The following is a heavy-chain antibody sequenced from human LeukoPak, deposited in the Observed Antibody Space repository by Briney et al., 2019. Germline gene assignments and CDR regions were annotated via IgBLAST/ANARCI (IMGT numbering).Heavy chain of an antibody. D-gene: IGHD3-3*01. CDR3: ARSVGITWSYFFDY. CDR2: IYGGGVT. J-gene: IGHJ4*02. V-gene: IGHV4-59*01. CDR1: GGSISSFH. Sequence: SETLSLTCTVSGGSISSFHWNWLRQSPGRGLEWIGYIYGGGVTNYNPSLRFRVTMSIDTSKNKFSLNLKSVTAEDTAVYYCARSVGITWSYFFDYWGQGTLVTVSS.